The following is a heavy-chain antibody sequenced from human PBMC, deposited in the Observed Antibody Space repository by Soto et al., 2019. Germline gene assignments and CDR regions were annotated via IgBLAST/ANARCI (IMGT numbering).Heavy chain of an antibody. V-gene: IGHV3-64D*08. CDR2: ISSNGGST. CDR3: VKDLGSSSWYGSRSFDY. D-gene: IGHD6-13*01. CDR1: GFTFSSYA. Sequence: GGSLRLSCSASGFTFSSYAMHWVRQAPGKGLEYVSAISSNGGSTYYADSVKGRFTISRDNSKNTLYLQMSSLRAEDTAVYYCVKDLGSSSWYGSRSFDYWGQGTLVTVSS. J-gene: IGHJ4*02.